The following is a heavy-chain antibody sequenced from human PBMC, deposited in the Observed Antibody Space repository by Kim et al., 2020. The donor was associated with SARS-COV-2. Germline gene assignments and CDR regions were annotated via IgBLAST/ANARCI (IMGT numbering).Heavy chain of an antibody. J-gene: IGHJ4*02. D-gene: IGHD6-13*01. V-gene: IGHV1-3*01. CDR3: ARDLIAAAGTVAIFDY. Sequence: FQGRVTITRDTSASTAYMELSSLRSEDTAVYYCARDLIAAAGTVAIFDYWGQGTLVTVSS.